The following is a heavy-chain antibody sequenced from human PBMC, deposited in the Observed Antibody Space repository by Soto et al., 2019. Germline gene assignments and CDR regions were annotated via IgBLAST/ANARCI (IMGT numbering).Heavy chain of an antibody. D-gene: IGHD1-1*01. V-gene: IGHV3-15*01. Sequence: EEQLVESGGGLVKRGESLRLSCAASLLNFNIAWLSWVRQAPGKVLEWVGRIKNKADGGTTDNAAPVKDRFTISRDDSRSTLYLQMNSLKTEDTAMYYCTSMNDRDAFDIWGQGTMVTVSS. CDR3: TSMNDRDAFDI. J-gene: IGHJ3*02. CDR2: IKNKADGGTT. CDR1: LLNFNIAW.